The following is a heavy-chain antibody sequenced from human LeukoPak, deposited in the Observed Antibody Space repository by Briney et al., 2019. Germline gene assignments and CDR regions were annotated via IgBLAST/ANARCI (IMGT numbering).Heavy chain of an antibody. Sequence: GSLRLSCAASGFTFSSYWMSWIRQPPGKGLEWIGEINHSGSTNYNPSLKSRVTISVDTSKNQFSLKLSSVTAADTAVYYCASPGEDCSSTSCYNYYYGMDVWGQGTTVTVSS. CDR3: ASPGEDCSSTSCYNYYYGMDV. J-gene: IGHJ6*02. V-gene: IGHV4-34*01. CDR2: INHSGST. D-gene: IGHD2-2*02. CDR1: GFTFSSYW.